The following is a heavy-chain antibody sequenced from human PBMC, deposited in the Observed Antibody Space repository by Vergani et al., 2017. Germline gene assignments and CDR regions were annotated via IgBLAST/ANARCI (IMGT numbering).Heavy chain of an antibody. CDR3: ARHGAIAAYNWFDP. Sequence: QVQLQESGPGLVKPSETLSLTCAVSGYSISSGYYWGWIRQPPGKGLEWIGSIYHSGSTYYNPSLKSRVTISVDTSKNQFSLKLSSVTAADTAVYYCARHGAIAAYNWFDPWGQGTLVT. V-gene: IGHV4-38-2*01. CDR1: GYSISSGYY. CDR2: IYHSGST. J-gene: IGHJ5*02. D-gene: IGHD6-6*01.